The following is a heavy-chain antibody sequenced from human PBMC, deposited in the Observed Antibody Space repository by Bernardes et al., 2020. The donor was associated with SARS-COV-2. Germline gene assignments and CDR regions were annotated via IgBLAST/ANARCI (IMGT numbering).Heavy chain of an antibody. CDR2: IYYTGNS. J-gene: IGHJ6*02. D-gene: IGHD3-10*01. V-gene: IGHV4-59*01. CDR3: ARAPITIVRGAPLPFGYFYGMNV. CDR1: GGSISGSY. Sequence: SETLSLTCSVSGGSISGSYWTWLRQPPGKGLEWIGYIYYTGNSNYNPSLRSRVTMSVDTSRNQFSLTLNSVTAADTALYYCARAPITIVRGAPLPFGYFYGMNVWGQGTTVTVSS.